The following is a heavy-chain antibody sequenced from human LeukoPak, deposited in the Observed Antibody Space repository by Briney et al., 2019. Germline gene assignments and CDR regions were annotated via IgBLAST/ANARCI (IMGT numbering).Heavy chain of an antibody. D-gene: IGHD2-2*01. V-gene: IGHV3-21*01. J-gene: IGHJ6*03. CDR2: ISSSSSYI. CDR1: GFTFSSYS. Sequence: GGSLRLSCAASGFTFSSYSMNWVRQAPGKGLEWVSSISSSSSYIYYADSVKGRFTISRDNAKNSLYLQMNSLRAEDTAVYYCARRWGEFVVVPAAMRDYYYYYMDVWGKGTTVTVSS. CDR3: ARRWGEFVVVPAAMRDYYYYYMDV.